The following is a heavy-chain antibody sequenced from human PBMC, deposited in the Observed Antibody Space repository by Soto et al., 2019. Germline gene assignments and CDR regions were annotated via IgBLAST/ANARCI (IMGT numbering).Heavy chain of an antibody. D-gene: IGHD3-10*01. J-gene: IGHJ5*02. CDR3: ARDRAYYYGS. Sequence: EVQLLESGGGLVQPGGSLRLSCAASGFTFPNCAMSWVRQAPGKGLEWVANIKQDGSEKYYVDSVKGRFTISRDNAKNSLYLQMNSLRAEDTAVYYCARDRAYYYGSWGQGTLVTVSS. CDR2: IKQDGSEK. V-gene: IGHV3-7*03. CDR1: GFTFPNCA.